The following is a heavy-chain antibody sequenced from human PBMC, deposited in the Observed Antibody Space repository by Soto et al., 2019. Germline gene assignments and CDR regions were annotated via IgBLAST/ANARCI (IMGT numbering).Heavy chain of an antibody. CDR1: GFTFGDSY. D-gene: IGHD2-15*01. Sequence: GGSLRLSCAVSGFTFGDSYMSWVRQAPGKGLEWLSYISPGTRYPAYADSVKGRFTISRDNAKRSLYLQMMSLTAEDTAIYYCVRGGGGGLFDPWGQGTMVTVSS. V-gene: IGHV3-11*06. J-gene: IGHJ5*02. CDR2: ISPGTRYP. CDR3: VRGGGGGLFDP.